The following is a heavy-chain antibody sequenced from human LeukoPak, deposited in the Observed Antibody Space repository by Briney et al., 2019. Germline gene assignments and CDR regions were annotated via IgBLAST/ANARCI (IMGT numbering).Heavy chain of an antibody. CDR3: ARQPLVRDCGGDCEFDY. CDR1: GYSFSNYW. CDR2: FYPGDSST. D-gene: IGHD2-21*02. J-gene: IGHJ4*02. Sequence: GEFLKISCKGSGYSFSNYWIGWVRPMPGKGLEWMGIFYPGDSSTSSSPSFRGHVTISADKTNSTAYLQWTSLTASDTAIYYCARQPLVRDCGGDCEFDYWGQGTRVSVCS. V-gene: IGHV5-51*01.